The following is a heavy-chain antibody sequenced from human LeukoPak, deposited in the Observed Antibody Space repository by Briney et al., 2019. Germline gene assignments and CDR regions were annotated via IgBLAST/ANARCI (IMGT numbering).Heavy chain of an antibody. V-gene: IGHV3-64*01. D-gene: IGHD2-2*01. CDR3: AKGSRSSTSCPKTY. Sequence: GGSLRLSCAASGFTFSSYTMHWVRQAPGKGLEYVSAISSNGGSTYYANYVKGRFSTSRDNSKNTLYLQMNSLRAEDTAVYYCAKGSRSSTSCPKTYWGQGTLVTVSS. CDR1: GFTFSSYT. J-gene: IGHJ4*02. CDR2: ISSNGGST.